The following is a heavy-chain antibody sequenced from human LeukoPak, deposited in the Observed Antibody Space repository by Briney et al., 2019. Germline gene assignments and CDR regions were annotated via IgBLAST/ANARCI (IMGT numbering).Heavy chain of an antibody. D-gene: IGHD6-19*01. CDR3: ARSSVAGTGDA. V-gene: IGHV3-30*04. CDR2: TSYDGSNK. Sequence: GGSLRLSCAASGFTFSDYAMHWVRQAPGRGLEWVAVTSYDGSNKYYAESVKGRITISRDNSKNTLYLQMNSLRAEDTAVYYCARSSVAGTGDAWGKGTTVTVSS. CDR1: GFTFSDYA. J-gene: IGHJ6*04.